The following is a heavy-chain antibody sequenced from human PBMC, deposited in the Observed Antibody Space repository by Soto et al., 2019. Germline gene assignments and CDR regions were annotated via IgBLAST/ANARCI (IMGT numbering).Heavy chain of an antibody. V-gene: IGHV1-2*02. CDR1: GYTFTGYY. CDR2: INPNSGGT. J-gene: IGHJ6*04. D-gene: IGHD6-13*01. CDR3: ARIPEVSSWPYYGMDV. Sequence: ASVKVSCKASGYTFTGYYMHWVRQAPGQGLEWMGWINPNSGGTKYAQKFQGRVTMTRDTSISTAYMELSRLRSADTAVYYCARIPEVSSWPYYGMDVWGKATTVTVSS.